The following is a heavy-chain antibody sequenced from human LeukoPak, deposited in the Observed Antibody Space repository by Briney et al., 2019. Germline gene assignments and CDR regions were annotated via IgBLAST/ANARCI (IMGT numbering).Heavy chain of an antibody. CDR1: GFTFSSYA. Sequence: HAGRSLRLSCAASGFTFSSYAMHWVRQAPGKGLEWVANIKQDGSEKYYVDSVKGRFTISRDNAKNSLYLQMNSLRAEDTAVYYCAGLGLYYSSGRWYFDYWGQGTLVTVSS. J-gene: IGHJ4*02. V-gene: IGHV3-7*01. CDR3: AGLGLYYSSGRWYFDY. CDR2: IKQDGSEK. D-gene: IGHD6-19*01.